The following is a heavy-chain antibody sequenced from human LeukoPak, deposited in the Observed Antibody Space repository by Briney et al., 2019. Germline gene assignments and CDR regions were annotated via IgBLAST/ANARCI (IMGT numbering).Heavy chain of an antibody. D-gene: IGHD6-19*01. CDR3: ASHTAGGWTFEY. J-gene: IGHJ4*02. V-gene: IGHV1-24*01. CDR2: FDPEDGET. Sequence: GASVKVSCKVSGYTLTELSMHWVRQAPGKGLEWMGGFDPEDGETIYAQKFQGRVTMTEDTSTDTAYMELSSLRSEDTAVYYCASHTAGGWTFEYWGQGTLVTVSS. CDR1: GYTLTELS.